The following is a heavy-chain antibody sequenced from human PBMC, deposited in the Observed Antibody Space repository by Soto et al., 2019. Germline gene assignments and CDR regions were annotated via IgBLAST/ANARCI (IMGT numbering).Heavy chain of an antibody. CDR2: ISGSGGST. J-gene: IGHJ3*02. CDR3: AKVSPGGNIVVVTAIRAFDI. D-gene: IGHD2-21*02. CDR1: GFTFSSYA. V-gene: IGHV3-23*01. Sequence: GGSLRLSCAASGFTFSSYAMSWVRQAPGKGLEWVSAISGSGGSTYYADSVKGRFPISRDNSKNTLYLKMNSLRAEDTAVYYCAKVSPGGNIVVVTAIRAFDIWGQGTMVTVSS.